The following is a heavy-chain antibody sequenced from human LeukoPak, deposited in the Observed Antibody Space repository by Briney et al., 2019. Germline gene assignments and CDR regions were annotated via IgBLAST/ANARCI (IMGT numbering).Heavy chain of an antibody. Sequence: PSETLSLTCAVYGGSSSGYYWSWIRQPPGKGLEWIGEINHSGSTNYNPSLKSRVTISVDTSKNQFSLKLSSVTAADTAVYYCARGGFPVATTGTTYFKFDYWGQGTLVTVSS. J-gene: IGHJ4*02. CDR2: INHSGST. V-gene: IGHV4-34*01. D-gene: IGHD1-7*01. CDR3: ARGGFPVATTGTTYFKFDY. CDR1: GGSSSGYY.